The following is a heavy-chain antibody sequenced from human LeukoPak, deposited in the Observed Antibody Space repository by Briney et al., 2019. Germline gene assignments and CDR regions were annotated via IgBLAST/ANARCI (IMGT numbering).Heavy chain of an antibody. CDR1: GFPFSSYS. CDR3: ARDLSVYSSGFDP. CDR2: ISSSSSYI. Sequence: PDGSLPLSCAASGFPFSSYSMNWVRQAPGKGLEWVSSISSSSSYIFYADSVKGRFTISRDNAKNSLYLQMNSLRAEDTAVYYCARDLSVYSSGFDPWGQKTLVNVSS. V-gene: IGHV3-21*01. J-gene: IGHJ5*02. D-gene: IGHD6-19*01.